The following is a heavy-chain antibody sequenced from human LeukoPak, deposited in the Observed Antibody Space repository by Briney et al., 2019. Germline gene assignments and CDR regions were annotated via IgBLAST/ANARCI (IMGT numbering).Heavy chain of an antibody. D-gene: IGHD4-23*01. CDR3: ARGRKTVVTAFRAFDI. Sequence: SETLSLTCTVSGGSISSYYWSWIRQPPGKGLKWIGCIYYSGSTNYNPSLKSRVTISVDTSKNQFSLKLSSVTAADTAVYYCARGRKTVVTAFRAFDIWGQGTMVTVSS. CDR1: GGSISSYY. V-gene: IGHV4-59*01. J-gene: IGHJ3*02. CDR2: IYYSGST.